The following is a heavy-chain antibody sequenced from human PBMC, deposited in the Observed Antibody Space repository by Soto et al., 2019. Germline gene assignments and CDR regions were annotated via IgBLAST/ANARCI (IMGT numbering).Heavy chain of an antibody. CDR3: ARVPSP. J-gene: IGHJ5*02. Sequence: QLQLQESGSGLVKPSQTLSLTCAVSGGSISSGGYSWSWIRQPPGKGLEWIGYIYHSGSTCYNPSLKGRATISVDRSKTQFALKLSSGTAADTAVYYCARVPSPWGQGPLVTVPA. CDR1: GGSISSGGYS. CDR2: IYHSGST. V-gene: IGHV4-30-2*01.